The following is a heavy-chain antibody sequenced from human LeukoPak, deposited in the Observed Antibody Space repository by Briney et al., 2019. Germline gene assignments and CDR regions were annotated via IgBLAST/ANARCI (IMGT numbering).Heavy chain of an antibody. CDR2: ISYRGAT. CDR3: ASGTAAVY. J-gene: IGHJ4*02. Sequence: SETLSLTCTVSGGSITGYSWSWFRQSPVKGLEWIGYISYRGATNSNLSLKSRVTVSLDMSKNQFSLKLNSVTAADTAVYYCASGTAAVYWGQGTLVTVSS. V-gene: IGHV4-59*01. D-gene: IGHD6-25*01. CDR1: GGSITGYS.